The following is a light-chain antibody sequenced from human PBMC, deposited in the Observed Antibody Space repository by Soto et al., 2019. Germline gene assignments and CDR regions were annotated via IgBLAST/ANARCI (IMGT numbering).Light chain of an antibody. J-gene: IGKJ4*01. CDR1: QDINIY. Sequence: DIQMTQSPSSLSAFVGDRVTITCQASQDINIYLNWYQQRPGKAPKLLIYDASNLATGVSSRFSGGGSETDFTFTISSLQPEDTATYYCQQYGNLPLSFGGGTKVEIK. CDR2: DAS. CDR3: QQYGNLPLS. V-gene: IGKV1-33*01.